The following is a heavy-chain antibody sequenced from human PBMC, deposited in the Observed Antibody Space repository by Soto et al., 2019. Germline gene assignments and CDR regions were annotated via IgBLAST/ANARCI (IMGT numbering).Heavy chain of an antibody. J-gene: IGHJ2*01. D-gene: IGHD4-17*01. CDR3: ARVDYGDYGWYFDL. V-gene: IGHV3-53*01. CDR2: IYSGGST. Sequence: EVPLVESGGGLIQPGGSLRLSCAASGFTVTNKYMTWVRQAPGKGLEWVSVIYSGGSTSYADSVKGRFTISRDNSKNILYLQMNSLRAEYTAVYYCARVDYGDYGWYFDLWGRGTLVTVSS. CDR1: GFTVTNKY.